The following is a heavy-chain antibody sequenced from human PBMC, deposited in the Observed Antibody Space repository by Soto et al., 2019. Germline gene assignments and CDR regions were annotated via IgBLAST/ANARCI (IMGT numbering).Heavy chain of an antibody. D-gene: IGHD4-17*01. CDR2: INPSSGGK. Sequence: ASVKVSCKASGYTFTSYYMHWVRQAPGQGLEWMGIINPSSGGKSYAQKFQGRVTMTRDTSTTTVYMELSSLRSEDTAVFYCARGPMTTVTSDAFDIWGQGTMVTVSS. J-gene: IGHJ3*02. V-gene: IGHV1-46*01. CDR1: GYTFTSYY. CDR3: ARGPMTTVTSDAFDI.